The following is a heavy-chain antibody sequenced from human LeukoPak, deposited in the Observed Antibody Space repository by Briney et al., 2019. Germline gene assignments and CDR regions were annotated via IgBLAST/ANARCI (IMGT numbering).Heavy chain of an antibody. CDR1: GYIFTNHY. Sequence: ASVKVSCKSSGYIFTNHYMHWVRQAPGQGLEGMGLINPSGISTLYAEKFRGRIIMTRDMSTATDYMELSSLRSEDTAVYYCARDNSIADRGWWFDPWGQGTLVTVSS. D-gene: IGHD4-23*01. V-gene: IGHV1-46*01. CDR2: INPSGIST. J-gene: IGHJ5*02. CDR3: ARDNSIADRGWWFDP.